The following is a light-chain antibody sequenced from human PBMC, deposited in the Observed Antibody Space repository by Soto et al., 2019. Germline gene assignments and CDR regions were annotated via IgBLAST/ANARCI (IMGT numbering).Light chain of an antibody. CDR2: DAS. Sequence: EIVLTQSPATLSLSPGERATLSCRASQSVDNNLAWYQQRPGQAPRLLIFDASNRATGTPARFSGSGSGTDFTFTIRSLEPEDFAIYYCQQRTDWPPWTCGQGTKVEIE. CDR3: QQRTDWPPWT. CDR1: QSVDNN. J-gene: IGKJ1*01. V-gene: IGKV3-11*01.